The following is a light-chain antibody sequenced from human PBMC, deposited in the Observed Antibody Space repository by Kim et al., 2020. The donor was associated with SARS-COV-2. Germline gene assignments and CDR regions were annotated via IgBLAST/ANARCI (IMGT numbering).Light chain of an antibody. CDR2: GVG. CDR1: NSDIGGYNH. V-gene: IGLV2-14*03. J-gene: IGLJ1*01. CDR3: SSYTSSNSYV. Sequence: GQSITLPCTGSNSDIGGYNHVSWYQQSPGKAPQLIIYGVGNRPSGVSKRFSGSKSGNTASLTISGLQAEDEADYFCSSYTSSNSYVFGTGTKVTVL.